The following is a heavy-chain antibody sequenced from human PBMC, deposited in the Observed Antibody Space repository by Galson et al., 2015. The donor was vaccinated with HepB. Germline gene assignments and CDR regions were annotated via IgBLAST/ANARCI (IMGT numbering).Heavy chain of an antibody. D-gene: IGHD5-12*01. V-gene: IGHV3-21*06. Sequence: SLRLSCAASGFTFSSFSMNWVRQAPGKGLEWVSCISSRSSYVYYADSVKGRSTISRDNAKNSLYLQMNSLRAEDTAVYYCVLVADFDYWGQGTLVTVSS. CDR1: GFTFSSFS. J-gene: IGHJ4*02. CDR2: ISSRSSYV. CDR3: VLVADFDY.